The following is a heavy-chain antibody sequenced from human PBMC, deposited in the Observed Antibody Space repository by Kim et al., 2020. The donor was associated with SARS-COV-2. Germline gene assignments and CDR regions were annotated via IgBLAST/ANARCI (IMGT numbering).Heavy chain of an antibody. J-gene: IGHJ3*02. V-gene: IGHV1-46*01. CDR1: GYTFTSYY. Sequence: ASVKVSCKASGYTFTSYYMHWVRQAPGQGLEWMGIINPSGGSTSYAQKFQGRVTMTRDTSTSTVYMELSSLRSEDTAVYYCARDSDTAMVVSNAFDIWGQGTMVTVSS. D-gene: IGHD5-18*01. CDR3: ARDSDTAMVVSNAFDI. CDR2: INPSGGST.